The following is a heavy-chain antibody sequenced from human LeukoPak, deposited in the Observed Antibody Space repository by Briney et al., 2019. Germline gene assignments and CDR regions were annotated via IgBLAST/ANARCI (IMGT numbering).Heavy chain of an antibody. CDR2: IASDGSST. CDR1: GFTFSSYW. CDR3: AKQLGYCSDGSCYFPY. D-gene: IGHD2-15*01. V-gene: IGHV3-74*01. Sequence: GGSLRLSCAASGFTFSSYWMNWVRQAPGKGLVWVSRIASDGSSTTYADSVKGRFTISRDNSKSTLCLQMNSLRAEDTAVYYCAKQLGYCSDGSCYFPYWGQGTLVTVSS. J-gene: IGHJ4*02.